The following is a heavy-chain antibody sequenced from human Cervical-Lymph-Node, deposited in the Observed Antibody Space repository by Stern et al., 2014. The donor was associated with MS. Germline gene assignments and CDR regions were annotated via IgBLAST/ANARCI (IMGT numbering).Heavy chain of an antibody. CDR2: ILPMSGAT. Sequence: QLVQSGPEMKKPGSSVKVSCKASGGTFTSYAISWVRQAPGQGLEWMGGILPMSGATNSTENFQGRVTMSADKATTTAYMELRSLKFEDTAVYYCTLYSSDHQDDYWGQGTPVIVSS. V-gene: IGHV1-69*06. CDR1: GGTFTSYA. J-gene: IGHJ4*02. CDR3: TLYSSDHQDDY. D-gene: IGHD3-22*01.